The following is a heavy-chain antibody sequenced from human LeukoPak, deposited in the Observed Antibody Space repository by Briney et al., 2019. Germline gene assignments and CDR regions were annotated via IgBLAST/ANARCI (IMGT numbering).Heavy chain of an antibody. Sequence: PSETLSLTCTVSGGSISNSTYYWGWNRQPPGKGLEWIGSIYYSGSTYYNPSLKSRVTISVDTSKNQFSLKLSSVTAADTAVYYCASPSGKYLSAFDIWGPGTMVTVSS. CDR2: IYYSGST. V-gene: IGHV4-39*01. J-gene: IGHJ3*02. D-gene: IGHD1-26*01. CDR3: ASPSGKYLSAFDI. CDR1: GGSISNSTYY.